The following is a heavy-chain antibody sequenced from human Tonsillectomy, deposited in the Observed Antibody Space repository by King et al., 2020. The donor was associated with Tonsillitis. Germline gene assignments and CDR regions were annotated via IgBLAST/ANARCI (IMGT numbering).Heavy chain of an antibody. CDR2: IYYSGFT. D-gene: IGHD3-22*01. CDR3: ARHYDSSGHFIKTFDY. J-gene: IGHJ4*02. V-gene: IGHV4-39*07. CDR1: GGSISSSTYY. Sequence: QLQESGPGLVKPSETLSLTCTVSGGSISSSTYYWGWIRQPPGKGLEWIGSIYYSGFTYYNPSLRSRLTISVDTSKNQFSLRLSSVTAADTAVYYCARHYDSSGHFIKTFDYWGQGTLVTVSS.